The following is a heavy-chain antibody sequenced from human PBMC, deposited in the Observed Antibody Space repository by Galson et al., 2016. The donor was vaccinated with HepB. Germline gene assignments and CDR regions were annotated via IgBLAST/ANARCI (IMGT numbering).Heavy chain of an antibody. CDR1: GGSFSNYY. CDR2: VNHSGFT. J-gene: IGHJ2*01. CDR3: ARDNWNYWYFDF. Sequence: SETLSLTCSVYGGSFSNYYWSWIRQPPGKGLEWIGEVNHSGFTNYNPSLKSRVTVSVDTSKNQFSLNLRSVTAADTAVYYYARDNWNYWYFDFWGRGTLVTVSS. V-gene: IGHV4-34*01. D-gene: IGHD1-20*01.